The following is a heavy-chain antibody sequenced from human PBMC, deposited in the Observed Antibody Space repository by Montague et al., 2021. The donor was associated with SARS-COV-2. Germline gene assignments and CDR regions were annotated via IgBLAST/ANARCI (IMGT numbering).Heavy chain of an antibody. Sequence: SLRLSCAASGFTFSSYAMSWVRQAPGKGLEWVSVIYSGGSSTYYADSVKGRFTISRDNSKNTLCLQMNSLRAEDTAVYYCAKVKHAHYDFWSGYRGGYFDYWGQGTLVTVSS. CDR2: IYSGGSST. CDR1: GFTFSSYA. V-gene: IGHV3-23*03. J-gene: IGHJ4*02. D-gene: IGHD3-3*01. CDR3: AKVKHAHYDFWSGYRGGYFDY.